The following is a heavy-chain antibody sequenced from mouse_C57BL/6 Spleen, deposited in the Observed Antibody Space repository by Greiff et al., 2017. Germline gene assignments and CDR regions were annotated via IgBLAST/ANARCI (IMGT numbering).Heavy chain of an antibody. J-gene: IGHJ2*01. D-gene: IGHD2-12*01. Sequence: EVKLMESGGGLVKPGGSLKLSCAASGFTFSSYAMSWVRQTPEKRLEWVATISAGGSYTYYPDNVKGRFTISRDNAKNNLYLQMSHLKSEDTAMYYWARDDSNDPYYFDYWGQGTTLTVSS. CDR2: ISAGGSYT. CDR1: GFTFSSYA. CDR3: ARDDSNDPYYFDY. V-gene: IGHV5-4*01.